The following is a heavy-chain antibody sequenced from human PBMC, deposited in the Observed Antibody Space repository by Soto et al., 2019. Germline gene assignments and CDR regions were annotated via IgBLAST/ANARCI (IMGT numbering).Heavy chain of an antibody. Sequence: GASVKVSCKASGYTFTGYYMHWVRQAPGQGLEWMGWINPNSGGTNYAQKFQGRVTMTRDTSKNQFSLKLSSVTAADTAVYYCARSAPPRGYSSSFPSFDYWGQGTLVTVSS. J-gene: IGHJ4*02. CDR2: INPNSGGT. CDR1: GYTFTGYY. V-gene: IGHV1-2*02. CDR3: ARSAPPRGYSSSFPSFDY. D-gene: IGHD6-13*01.